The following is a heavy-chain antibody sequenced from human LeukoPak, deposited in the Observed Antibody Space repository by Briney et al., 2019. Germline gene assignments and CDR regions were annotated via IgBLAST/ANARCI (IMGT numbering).Heavy chain of an antibody. V-gene: IGHV3-30-3*01. Sequence: GGSLRLSCAASGFTFRNYVIHWVRQAPGKGLEWVAVTSSDLNVKLYADSVKSRFTISRDNSRSTLYLQMNSLRPEDTAIYYCAREGYYGSGSPPSLYFDYWGQGTLVTVSS. CDR3: AREGYYGSGSPPSLYFDY. CDR2: TSSDLNVK. J-gene: IGHJ4*02. D-gene: IGHD3-10*01. CDR1: GFTFRNYV.